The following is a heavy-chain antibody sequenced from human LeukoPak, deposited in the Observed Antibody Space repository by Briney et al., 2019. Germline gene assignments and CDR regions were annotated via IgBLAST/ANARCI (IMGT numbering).Heavy chain of an antibody. V-gene: IGHV1-2*02. CDR2: INPKSGGT. CDR1: GYTFTGYF. J-gene: IGHJ4*02. CDR3: ARGRAGDYFDY. Sequence: SVTASCRTSGYTFTGYFIHWVRQAPGQGLEWMGWINPKSGGTSNLQKLQGRVAMTRDTSISTAYMDLSRLRSDDTAVYYCARGRAGDYFDYWGQGTLVTVSS.